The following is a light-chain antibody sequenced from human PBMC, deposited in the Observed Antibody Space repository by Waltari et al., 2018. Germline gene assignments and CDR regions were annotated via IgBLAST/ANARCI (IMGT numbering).Light chain of an antibody. CDR2: TNG. CDR3: AAWDGSLNAVV. Sequence: QSVLTQPPSVSGTPGQRVTISCSGSSSNIGSKAVNWYEHLPGTAPKLLIYTNGTRPSGVPYRISGFKAGTSALPAISWLPAEDEADYYWAAWDGSLNAVVFGGGTKVTVL. V-gene: IGLV1-44*01. J-gene: IGLJ2*01. CDR1: SSNIGSKA.